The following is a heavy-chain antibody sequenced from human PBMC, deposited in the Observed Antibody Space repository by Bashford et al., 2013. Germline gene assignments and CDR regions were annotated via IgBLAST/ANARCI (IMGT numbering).Heavy chain of an antibody. V-gene: IGHV3-23*01. CDR3: AKGLVEHRYVDYYYGMDV. Sequence: HSGGPLRLSCAASGLLFSKYAMAWVRQAPGKGLEWVSAISGGGDRTYYADSVKGRFTISRDNSKNTLYVQVNSLRAEDTAIYYCAKGLVEHRYVDYYYGMDVWGQGTTVTVSS. CDR1: GLLFSKYA. D-gene: IGHD1/OR15-1a*01. CDR2: ISGGGDRT. J-gene: IGHJ6*02.